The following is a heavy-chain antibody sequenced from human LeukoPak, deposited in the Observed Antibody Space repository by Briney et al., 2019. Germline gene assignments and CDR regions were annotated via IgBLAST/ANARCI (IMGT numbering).Heavy chain of an antibody. CDR1: GGSISSYY. D-gene: IGHD2-2*01. CDR3: ARRFMSSNYYGMDV. Sequence: SETLSLTCTVSGGSISSYYWSWIRQPPGKGLEWIGYIYYSGSTNYNPSLKSRVHISVDTSKNQFSLKLSSVTAADTAVYYCARRFMSSNYYGMDVWGQGTTVTVSS. CDR2: IYYSGST. V-gene: IGHV4-59*08. J-gene: IGHJ6*02.